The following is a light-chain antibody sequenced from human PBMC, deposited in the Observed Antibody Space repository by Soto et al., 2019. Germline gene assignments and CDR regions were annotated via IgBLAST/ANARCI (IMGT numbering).Light chain of an antibody. V-gene: IGKV2-28*01. CDR1: QSLLHKNGNNY. CDR2: MGS. CDR3: MQALQTPRT. Sequence: DIVMTQSPLSLPVTPGEAASISCRSSQSLLHKNGNNYFNWYLQKPGQSPQVLIYMGSHRASGVPDRFSCSGSGTYFTLKISRVEAEDARVYYCMQALQTPRTFGQGTKVEIK. J-gene: IGKJ1*01.